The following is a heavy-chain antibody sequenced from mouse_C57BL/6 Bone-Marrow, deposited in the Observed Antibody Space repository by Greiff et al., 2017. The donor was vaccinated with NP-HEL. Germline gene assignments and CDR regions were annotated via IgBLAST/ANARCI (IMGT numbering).Heavy chain of an antibody. Sequence: QVQLQQSGPELVKPGASVKISCKASGYAFSSSWMNWVKQRPGKGLEWIGRIYPGDGDTSYNGKFKGKATVTADKSSSTAYMQLSSLTSEDSAVYFCAWAFGYWGKGTTHTVSS. CDR3: AWAFGY. CDR1: GYAFSSSW. J-gene: IGHJ2*01. CDR2: IYPGDGDT. V-gene: IGHV1-82*01.